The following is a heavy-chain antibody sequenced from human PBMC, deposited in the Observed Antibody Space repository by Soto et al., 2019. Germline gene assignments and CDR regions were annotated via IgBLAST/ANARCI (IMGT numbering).Heavy chain of an antibody. CDR2: INHSGST. Sequence: SSETLSLTCAVYGGSFSGYYWSWIRQPPGKGLEWIGEINHSGSTNYNPSLKSRVTISVDTSKNQFSLKLSSVTAADTAVYYCASGRYGDYQYPLRYFDYWGQGTLVTVSS. CDR1: GGSFSGYY. J-gene: IGHJ4*02. D-gene: IGHD4-17*01. V-gene: IGHV4-34*01. CDR3: ASGRYGDYQYPLRYFDY.